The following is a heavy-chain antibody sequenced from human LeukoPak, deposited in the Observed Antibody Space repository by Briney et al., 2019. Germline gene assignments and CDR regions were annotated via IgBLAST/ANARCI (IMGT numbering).Heavy chain of an antibody. V-gene: IGHV1-69*05. D-gene: IGHD3-10*01. J-gene: IGHJ4*02. CDR1: GGTFSSYA. Sequence: AASVKVSCKASGGTFSSYAISWVRQAPGQGLEWLGGIIPIFGTANYAQKFQGRVTITTDESTSTAYMELSSLRSGDTAVYYCARNRGVISHFDYWGQGTLVTVSS. CDR3: ARNRGVISHFDY. CDR2: IIPIFGTA.